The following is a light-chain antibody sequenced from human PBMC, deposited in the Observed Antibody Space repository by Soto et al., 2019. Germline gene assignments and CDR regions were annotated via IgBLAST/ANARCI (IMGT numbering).Light chain of an antibody. CDR3: QQFNAYPLT. CDR2: GES. Sequence: DIQLTQSPSFLSASVGDRVTISCRASQGSSDSLAWYQQKPGKAPKLLIYGESTLQSAVPSRFSGSASGTDVTLTLSSLQPEDFATYFCQQFNAYPLTFGGGTKLEIK. J-gene: IGKJ4*01. V-gene: IGKV1-9*01. CDR1: QGSSDS.